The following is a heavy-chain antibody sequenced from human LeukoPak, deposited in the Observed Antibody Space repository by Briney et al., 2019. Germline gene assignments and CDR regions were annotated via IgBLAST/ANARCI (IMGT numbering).Heavy chain of an antibody. J-gene: IGHJ4*02. D-gene: IGHD6-6*01. CDR2: IYHSGST. CDR1: GGSISSGGYS. V-gene: IGHV4-30-2*01. Sequence: SETLSLTCAVSGGSISSGGYSWSCIRQPPGKGLEWIGYIYHSGSTYYNPSLKSRVTISVDTSKNQFSLKLSSVTAADTAVYYCARTSYSSSEGSFDYWGQGTLVTVSS. CDR3: ARTSYSSSEGSFDY.